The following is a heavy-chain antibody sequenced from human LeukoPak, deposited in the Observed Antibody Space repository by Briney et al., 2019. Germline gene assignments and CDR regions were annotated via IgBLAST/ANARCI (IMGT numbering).Heavy chain of an antibody. J-gene: IGHJ5*02. CDR1: GFTFRSYA. CDR2: ISGSGT. D-gene: IGHD3-3*01. V-gene: IGHV3-23*01. CDR3: VREVSAWPKNWFDP. Sequence: GGSLRLSCATSGFTFRSYAMIWVRQAPERGLQWVSGISGSGTYYADSVKARFTISRDNSKNTVYLEMSSLRAEDTAVYYCVREVSAWPKNWFDPWGQGTLVTVSS.